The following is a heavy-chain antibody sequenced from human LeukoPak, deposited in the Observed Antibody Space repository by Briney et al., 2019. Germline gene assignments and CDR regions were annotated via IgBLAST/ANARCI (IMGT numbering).Heavy chain of an antibody. CDR2: FDPEDGET. D-gene: IGHD3-3*01. V-gene: IGHV1-24*01. CDR1: GYTLTELS. CDR3: ARARITIFGVVTDFDY. J-gene: IGHJ4*02. Sequence: ASVKVSCKVSGYTLTELSMHWVRQAPGKGLEWMGGFDPEDGETIYAQKFQGRVTMTEDTSTDTAYMELRSLRSDDTAVYYCARARITIFGVVTDFDYWGQGTLVTVSS.